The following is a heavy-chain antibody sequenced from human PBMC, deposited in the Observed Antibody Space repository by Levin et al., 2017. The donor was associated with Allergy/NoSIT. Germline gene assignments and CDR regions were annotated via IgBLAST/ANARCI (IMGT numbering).Heavy chain of an antibody. CDR3: ARPLYGASWSSPFNY. J-gene: IGHJ4*02. D-gene: IGHD6-13*01. CDR2: ISYSGSS. V-gene: IGHV4-39*01. Sequence: PSETLSLTCTVSGGSIRRTTYYWGWIRQPPGKGLEWIGSISYSGSSYYNPSLKSRVTVFVDTSKNQFSLKLNSVTASDTAVYYCARPLYGASWSSPFNYWGQGNLVTVSS. CDR1: GGSIRRTTYY.